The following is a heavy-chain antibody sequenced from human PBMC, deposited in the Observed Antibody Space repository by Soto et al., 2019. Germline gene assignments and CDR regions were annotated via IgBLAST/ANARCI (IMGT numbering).Heavy chain of an antibody. V-gene: IGHV5-51*01. CDR3: ARGYYDSGHGYDL. CDR1: GHLFNNHW. Sequence: GESLKISCKGPGHLFNNHWIGWVRQTPGKGLEWMGLIFTRDSETKTSPSFQGHVSFSVDNSINTVYLQWTSLKTTDTGIYFCARGYYDSGHGYDLWGQGTLVTVSS. J-gene: IGHJ5*02. CDR2: IFTRDSET. D-gene: IGHD3-10*01.